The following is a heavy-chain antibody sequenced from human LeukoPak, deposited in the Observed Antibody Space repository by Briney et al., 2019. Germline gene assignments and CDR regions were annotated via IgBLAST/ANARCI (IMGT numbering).Heavy chain of an antibody. CDR3: TTIRGFCGGRSCLGY. CDR1: GFTFSHAW. J-gene: IGHJ4*02. V-gene: IGHV3-15*01. CDR2: IKNEVDGGTT. D-gene: IGHD2-15*01. Sequence: GGSLRLSCAVSGFTFSHAWMSWVRQAPGKGLEWVGRIKNEVDGGTTDYAAPVKGRFTIARDDSKNTLYLQMNSLKSEDTAVYYCTTIRGFCGGRSCLGYWGQGTLVTVSS.